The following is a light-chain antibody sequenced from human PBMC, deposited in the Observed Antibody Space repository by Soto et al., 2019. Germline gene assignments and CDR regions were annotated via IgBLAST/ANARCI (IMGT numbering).Light chain of an antibody. CDR2: RTS. V-gene: IGKV3-15*01. CDR1: QSINNN. CDR3: QQYNNWPRAT. J-gene: IGKJ4*01. Sequence: ETVMTQSPATLSVSPGERATLSCRASQSINNNLAWYQQKPGQAPRLIMFRTSTRATGVPARFSGSGSETEFNLTISSLQSEDFAVYYCQQYNNWPRATFGGGTKVDIK.